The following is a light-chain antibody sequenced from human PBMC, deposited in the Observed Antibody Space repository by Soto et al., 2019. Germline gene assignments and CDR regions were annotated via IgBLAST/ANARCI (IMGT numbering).Light chain of an antibody. CDR1: QNINTW. V-gene: IGKV1-5*03. Sequence: DIPMTQSPSTVSASVGDRVTITCRASQNINTWLAWYQQKPGKAPKLLILKASSLESGIPSRFSGSGSETEFTLTISSLQPDDLATYYCQQYNNYFWAFGQGTRVEIK. CDR2: KAS. CDR3: QQYNNYFWA. J-gene: IGKJ1*01.